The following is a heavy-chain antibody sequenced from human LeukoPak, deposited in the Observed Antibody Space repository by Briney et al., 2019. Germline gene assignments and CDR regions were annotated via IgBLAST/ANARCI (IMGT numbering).Heavy chain of an antibody. J-gene: IGHJ3*01. CDR1: SGSINSYY. D-gene: IGHD3-22*01. CDR2: IYYSGST. Sequence: PSVTLSLTCTVSSGSINSYYWSWIRQPPGKGRVGFMYIYYSGSTNYNPSLKSRVTISVDTSKNQFSLRLSSVTAADTAVYYCARHDSSGLYNAFDFWGQGTMVTVSS. CDR3: ARHDSSGLYNAFDF. V-gene: IGHV4-59*08.